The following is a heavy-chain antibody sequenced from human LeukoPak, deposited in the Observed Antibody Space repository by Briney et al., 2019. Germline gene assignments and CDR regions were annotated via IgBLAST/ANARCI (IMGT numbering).Heavy chain of an antibody. CDR1: GFTFSTYW. D-gene: IGHD1-26*01. V-gene: IGHV3-7*05. J-gene: IGHJ6*02. CDR3: AKAVGATRGYYYSGMGV. Sequence: GGSLRLSCAASGFTFSTYWMGWVRQAPGRGLEWVANIKPNGSDKYYVDSVKGRFTISRDNAMNTLYLQMNSLAAGDTAVYYCAKAVGATRGYYYSGMGVWGQGTTVTVSS. CDR2: IKPNGSDK.